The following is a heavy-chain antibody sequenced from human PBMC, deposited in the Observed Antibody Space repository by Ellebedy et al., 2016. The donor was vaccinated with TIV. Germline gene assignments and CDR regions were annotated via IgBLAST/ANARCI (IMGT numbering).Heavy chain of an antibody. CDR3: ATGIWSGYYEDY. D-gene: IGHD3-3*01. CDR1: GFTFSSYW. Sequence: GESLKISCAASGFTFSSYWMSWVRQAPGKGLEWVANIKQDGSEKYYVDSVKGRFTISRDNAKNSLYLQMNSLRAEDTAVYYCATGIWSGYYEDYWGQGTLVTVSS. CDR2: IKQDGSEK. V-gene: IGHV3-7*03. J-gene: IGHJ4*02.